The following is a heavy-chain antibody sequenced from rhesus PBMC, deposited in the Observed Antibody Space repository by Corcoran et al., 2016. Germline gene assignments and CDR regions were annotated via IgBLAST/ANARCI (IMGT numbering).Heavy chain of an antibody. CDR3: ARKNNWNYWESYGLDS. Sequence: EVQLVESGGGLVQPGGSLRLSCAASGFTFSSYGMHWVRQAPGKGLEWVAVISYDVSKKYYAEPVKDRFTISRDNSKNMLYLQMNNLKLEDTAVYYCARKNNWNYWESYGLDSWGQGVVVTVSS. CDR2: ISYDVSKK. CDR1: GFTFSSYG. V-gene: IGHV3-54*02. J-gene: IGHJ6*01. D-gene: IGHD1-26*01.